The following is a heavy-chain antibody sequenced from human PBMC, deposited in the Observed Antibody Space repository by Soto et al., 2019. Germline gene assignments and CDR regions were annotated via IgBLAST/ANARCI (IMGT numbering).Heavy chain of an antibody. J-gene: IGHJ6*02. Sequence: SETLSLTCTVSGGSISSYFWSWIRQPPGKGLEWVGYIYCSGRTNYNPSLKSRVTISVDTSKTQSSLKLSSVTAAATAVYYCASQEYSSSWYGGYYYYGMDVWGQGTTVTVSS. V-gene: IGHV4-59*01. D-gene: IGHD6-13*01. CDR1: GGSISSYF. CDR2: IYCSGRT. CDR3: ASQEYSSSWYGGYYYYGMDV.